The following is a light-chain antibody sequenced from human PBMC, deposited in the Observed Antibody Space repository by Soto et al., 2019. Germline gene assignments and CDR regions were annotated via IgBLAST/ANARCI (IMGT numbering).Light chain of an antibody. CDR3: QQSYSTPLT. CDR1: QGVSSY. J-gene: IGKJ4*01. CDR2: DAS. V-gene: IGKV3D-11*01. Sequence: EIVLTQSPATLSLSPGERATLSCRASQGVSSYLAWYQQKPGQAPRLLIYDASNRATGIPARFSGSGPGTDFTLTISSLEPEDFATYYCQQSYSTPLTFGGGTKVEIK.